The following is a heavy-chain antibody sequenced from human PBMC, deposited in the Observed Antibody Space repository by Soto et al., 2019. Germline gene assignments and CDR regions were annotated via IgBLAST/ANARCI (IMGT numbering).Heavy chain of an antibody. V-gene: IGHV3-30*18. CDR2: ISYDGSNE. J-gene: IGHJ4*02. Sequence: QVQLVESGGGVVQPGRSLRLSCAASGFTFSSYGMHWVRQAPGKGLEWVAVISYDGSNEYYADSVKGRFTISRDNSKNTLYLQMNSLRAEDTAVYYCAKDKRAVVVTAPFDYWGQGTLVTVSS. CDR3: AKDKRAVVVTAPFDY. CDR1: GFTFSSYG. D-gene: IGHD2-21*02.